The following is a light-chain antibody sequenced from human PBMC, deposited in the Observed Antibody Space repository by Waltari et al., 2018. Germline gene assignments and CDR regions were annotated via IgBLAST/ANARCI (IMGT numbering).Light chain of an antibody. Sequence: SSELTQDPTVSVALGQTVRITCHGDTLRSTSASWYPQRPGQAPVLVFYGQDNRPSGIPDRFSGSTSGDTATLTITGTQAEDEADYYCLSRDISSTRFFGGGTRLTV. V-gene: IGLV3-19*01. CDR1: TLRSTS. J-gene: IGLJ2*01. CDR3: LSRDISSTRF. CDR2: GQD.